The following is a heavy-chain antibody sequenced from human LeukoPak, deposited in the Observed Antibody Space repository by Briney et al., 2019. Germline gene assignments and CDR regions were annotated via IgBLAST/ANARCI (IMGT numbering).Heavy chain of an antibody. V-gene: IGHV1-8*01. CDR3: ARGCSSTSCFDY. D-gene: IGHD2-2*01. CDR1: GYTFTSYD. J-gene: IGHJ4*02. CDR2: MNPNSGNT. Sequence: GASVKVSCKASGYTFTSYDISWVRQATGQGLEWMGWMNPNSGNTGYAQKFQGRVTMTRNTSISTAYMELSSLRSEDTAVYYCARGCSSTSCFDYWGQGTLVTVSS.